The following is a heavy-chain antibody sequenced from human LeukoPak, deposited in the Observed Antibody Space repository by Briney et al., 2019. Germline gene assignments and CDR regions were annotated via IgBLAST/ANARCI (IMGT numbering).Heavy chain of an antibody. CDR2: IYWDDDK. D-gene: IGHD4-11*01. J-gene: IGHJ4*02. CDR3: AGMDYSWSHYFSY. V-gene: IGHV2-5*02. CDR1: GLSLKTPGVG. Sequence: SGPKLVKPSQTLPLTCTFYGLSLKTPGVGVGWIRQHPGKALEWLALIYWDDDKRYRTTLKSRLTITKDTSKNQVVLTMTNMDPMDSATYYCAGMDYSWSHYFSYWGPGTLVTVSS.